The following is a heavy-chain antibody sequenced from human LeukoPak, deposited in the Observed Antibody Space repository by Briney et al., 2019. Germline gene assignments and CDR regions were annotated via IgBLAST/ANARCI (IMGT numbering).Heavy chain of an antibody. CDR3: ARDWKYYDSSGYSYYYGMDV. CDR1: GGTFSSYA. V-gene: IGHV1-69*04. J-gene: IGHJ6*02. CDR2: IIPILGIA. D-gene: IGHD3-22*01. Sequence: SVKVSCKASGGTFSSYAISWVRQAPGQGLEWMGRIIPILGIANYAQKFQGRVTITADKSTSTAYMELSSLRSEDTAVYYCARDWKYYDSSGYSYYYGMDVWGQGTTVTVSS.